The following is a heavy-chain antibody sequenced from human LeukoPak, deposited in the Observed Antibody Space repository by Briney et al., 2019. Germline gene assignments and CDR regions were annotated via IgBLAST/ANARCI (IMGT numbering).Heavy chain of an antibody. D-gene: IGHD2-2*01. CDR3: AKALGVEVPAASRWFDP. CDR1: GFTFNKYA. V-gene: IGHV3-23*01. Sequence: GGSLRLSCAASGFTFNKYAMTWVRQVPGKGLEWVSTIGGVGGEFYADSAKGRFTISRDNAKNTLYLEMTSLRAEDTALYYCAKALGVEVPAASRWFDPWGQGTLVTVSA. J-gene: IGHJ5*02. CDR2: IGGVGGE.